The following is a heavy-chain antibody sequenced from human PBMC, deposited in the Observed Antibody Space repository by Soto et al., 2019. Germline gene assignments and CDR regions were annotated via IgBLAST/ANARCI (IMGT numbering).Heavy chain of an antibody. V-gene: IGHV4-4*07. D-gene: IGHD6-13*01. CDR2: IYTSGST. CDR3: ARWYSSSWTDYYYYGMDV. CDR1: GGSISSYY. Sequence: QVQLQESGPGLVKPSETLCLTCTVSGGSISSYYWSWIRQPAGKGLEWIGRIYTSGSTTYTPSLKSRVTMSVDPSKNQFSMKLSSVTVADTAVYYCARWYSSSWTDYYYYGMDVWGQGTTVTVSS. J-gene: IGHJ6*02.